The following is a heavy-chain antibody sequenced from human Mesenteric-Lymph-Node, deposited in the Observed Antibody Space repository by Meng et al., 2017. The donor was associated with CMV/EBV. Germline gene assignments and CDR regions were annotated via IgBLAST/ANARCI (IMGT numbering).Heavy chain of an antibody. D-gene: IGHD1/OR15-1a*01. CDR2: VYYSGST. Sequence: SGGSISSGGYYWSWIRQHPGKGLEWIGYVYYSGSTYYNPSLKSRVTISVDTSKNQFSLKLSSVTAADTAVYYCARDSNTRGLTIDYWGQGTLVTVSS. J-gene: IGHJ4*02. CDR3: ARDSNTRGLTIDY. CDR1: GGSISSGGYY. V-gene: IGHV4-31*02.